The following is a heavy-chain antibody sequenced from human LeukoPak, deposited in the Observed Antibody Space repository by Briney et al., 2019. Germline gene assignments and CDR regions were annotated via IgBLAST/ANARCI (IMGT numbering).Heavy chain of an antibody. J-gene: IGHJ4*02. Sequence: GGSLRLSCVASGFTFSSHGMHWVRQAPGKGLEWVANINQDGGEKYYVDSVKGRFTISRDNAKNSLYLQMNSLRAEDTAVYHCATGRSCTTCYLPDYWGQGTLVTVSS. D-gene: IGHD2-2*01. CDR1: GFTFSSHG. CDR2: INQDGGEK. V-gene: IGHV3-7*01. CDR3: ATGRSCTTCYLPDY.